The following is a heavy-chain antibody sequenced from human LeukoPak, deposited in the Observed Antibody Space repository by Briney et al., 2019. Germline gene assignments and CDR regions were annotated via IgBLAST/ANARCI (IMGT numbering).Heavy chain of an antibody. CDR1: GGTFNSYA. CDR2: IIPIFGTA. CDR3: ARDRDDYSNYVVSDY. J-gene: IGHJ4*02. Sequence: SVKVSCKASGGTFNSYAISWVRQAPGQGLEWMGRIIPIFGTANYAQKFQGRVTITTDESTSTAYMELSSLRSEDTAVYYCARDRDDYSNYVVSDYWGQGTLVTVSS. D-gene: IGHD4-11*01. V-gene: IGHV1-69*05.